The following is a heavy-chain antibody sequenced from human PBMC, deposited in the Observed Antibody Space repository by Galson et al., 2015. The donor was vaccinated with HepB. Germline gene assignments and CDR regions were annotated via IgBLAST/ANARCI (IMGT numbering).Heavy chain of an antibody. V-gene: IGHV3-23*01. Sequence: SLRLSCADSGFTFSTYAMSWVRQGPGKGLEWVSAISGSGGTAYYADSVKGRFTISRDKSRNTVYLQMNSLRADDTAVYYCAAGLGTGNPDYWGQGTLVTVSS. D-gene: IGHD3/OR15-3a*01. CDR1: GFTFSTYA. CDR2: ISGSGGTA. CDR3: AAGLGTGNPDY. J-gene: IGHJ4*02.